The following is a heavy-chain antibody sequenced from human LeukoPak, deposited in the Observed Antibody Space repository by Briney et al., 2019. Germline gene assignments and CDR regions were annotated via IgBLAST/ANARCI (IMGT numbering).Heavy chain of an antibody. CDR1: GFTFSSYA. J-gene: IGHJ4*02. V-gene: IGHV3-23*01. Sequence: GGSLRLSCAASGFTFSSYAMTWVRQAPGKGLEWVSSISDSSGHTYYADPVRGRFTISRDNSKNTVFLQVNSLRAEDTAMYYCAKDGVWQSYYFDYWGQGTLVTVSS. D-gene: IGHD6-19*01. CDR2: ISDSSGHT. CDR3: AKDGVWQSYYFDY.